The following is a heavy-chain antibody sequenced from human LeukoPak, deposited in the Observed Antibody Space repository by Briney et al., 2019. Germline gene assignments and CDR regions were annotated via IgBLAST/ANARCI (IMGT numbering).Heavy chain of an antibody. CDR3: ARPARDGYKMDAFDI. J-gene: IGHJ3*02. Sequence: GESLEISCKGSGYSFTSYWIGWVRQMPGKGLEWMGIIYPGDSDTRYSPSFQGQVTISADKSISTAYLQWSSLKASDTAMYYCARPARDGYKMDAFDIWGQGTMVTVSS. CDR1: GYSFTSYW. D-gene: IGHD5-24*01. CDR2: IYPGDSDT. V-gene: IGHV5-51*01.